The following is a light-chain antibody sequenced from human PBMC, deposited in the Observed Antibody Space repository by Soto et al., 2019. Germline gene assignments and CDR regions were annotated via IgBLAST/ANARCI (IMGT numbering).Light chain of an antibody. CDR3: QHFVNSLTWT. Sequence: EIVLTQFPGTLSFSPGERATLSCRASQSVGSNYLAWYQQRPGQPPNLLIFGASHRAPDIPDRFSGGGSGTDFTLTISRLEPEDFAVYYCQHFVNSLTWTFGQGTKVDIK. J-gene: IGKJ1*01. CDR2: GAS. CDR1: QSVGSNY. V-gene: IGKV3-20*01.